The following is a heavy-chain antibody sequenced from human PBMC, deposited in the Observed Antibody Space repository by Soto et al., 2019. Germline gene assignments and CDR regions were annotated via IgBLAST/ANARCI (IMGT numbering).Heavy chain of an antibody. D-gene: IGHD2-15*01. V-gene: IGHV1-18*01. CDR3: AREAPLGYCSGGSCHPYGMDV. CDR1: GYTFSSYG. Sequence: QVQLVQSGAEVKKPGASVKVSCKASGYTFSSYGISWVRQAPGQGLEWMGWISGYNGNTNYAQKLQGRVTMTTDTSTSTAYMVLRSLRSDDTAVYYCAREAPLGYCSGGSCHPYGMDVWGQGTTVTVSS. J-gene: IGHJ6*02. CDR2: ISGYNGNT.